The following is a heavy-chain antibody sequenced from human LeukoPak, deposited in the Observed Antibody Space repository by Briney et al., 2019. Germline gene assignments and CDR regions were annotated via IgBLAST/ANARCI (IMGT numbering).Heavy chain of an antibody. Sequence: TSETLSLTCTVSGRSISTNYWRSTRQPPGKGLEWIGYIYYRARTNYNPSLKSRVTISVDTSKNQFSLKLSSVTAADTAVYYCARDGGRAFDIWGQGTMVTVSS. CDR2: IYYRART. D-gene: IGHD3-16*01. V-gene: IGHV4-59*01. CDR3: ARDGGRAFDI. J-gene: IGHJ3*02. CDR1: GRSISTNY.